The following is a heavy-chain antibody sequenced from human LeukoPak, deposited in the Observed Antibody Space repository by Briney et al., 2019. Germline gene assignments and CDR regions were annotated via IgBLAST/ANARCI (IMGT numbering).Heavy chain of an antibody. CDR3: ARDSAVWFGESFDAFDI. CDR1: GGSISSGDYY. J-gene: IGHJ3*02. Sequence: VSPSETLSLTCTVSGGSISSGDYYWSWIRQPPGKGLEWIGYIFYSGSTYYSPSLKSRVTISVDTSKNQFSLKLSSVTAADTAVYYCARDSAVWFGESFDAFDIWGQGTMVTVSS. V-gene: IGHV4-30-4*02. D-gene: IGHD3-10*01. CDR2: IFYSGST.